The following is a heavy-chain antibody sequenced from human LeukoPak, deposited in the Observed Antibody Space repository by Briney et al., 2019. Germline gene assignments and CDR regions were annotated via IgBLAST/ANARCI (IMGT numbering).Heavy chain of an antibody. CDR2: IKQDGSGK. D-gene: IGHD3-9*01. Sequence: GGSLRLSCAASGFTFSSYWMSWVRQAPGKGLEWVANIKQDGSGKYYVDSVKGRFIISRDNAKNSLYLQMNSLRAEDTAVYYCARYFDWLLGYFDYWGQGTLVTVSS. CDR1: GFTFSSYW. CDR3: ARYFDWLLGYFDY. J-gene: IGHJ4*02. V-gene: IGHV3-7*01.